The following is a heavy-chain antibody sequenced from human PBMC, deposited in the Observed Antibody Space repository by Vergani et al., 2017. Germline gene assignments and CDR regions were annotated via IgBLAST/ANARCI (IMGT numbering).Heavy chain of an antibody. CDR3: ARGTVAAASPDFDY. V-gene: IGHV1-3*01. CDR2: INAGNGNT. J-gene: IGHJ4*02. D-gene: IGHD6-13*01. Sequence: QVQLVQSGAEVKKPGASVKVSCKASGYTFTSYAMHWVRQAPGQRLEWMGWINAGNGNTNYSQKFQGRVTITRDTSASTAYMELSSLRSEDTAVYYCARGTVAAASPDFDYWGQGTLVTVSS. CDR1: GYTFTSYA.